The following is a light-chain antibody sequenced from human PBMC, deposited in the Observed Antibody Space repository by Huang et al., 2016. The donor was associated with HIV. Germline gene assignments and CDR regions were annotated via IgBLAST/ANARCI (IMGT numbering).Light chain of an antibody. J-gene: IGKJ5*01. CDR3: QQRKYWPPIT. Sequence: ETVLTQSPATLSLSPGERATLSCRASQSVNSYLAWYQQKPGQTPRLLSYDASNRATGIPARFSGSVSVTDFTLTISSLEPEDFAVYYCQQRKYWPPITFGQGTRQEIK. CDR1: QSVNSY. CDR2: DAS. V-gene: IGKV3-11*01.